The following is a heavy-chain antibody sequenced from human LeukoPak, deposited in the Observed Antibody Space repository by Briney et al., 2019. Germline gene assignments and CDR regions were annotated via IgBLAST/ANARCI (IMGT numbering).Heavy chain of an antibody. J-gene: IGHJ4*02. CDR3: VKDRGKSSGGGYYFDY. CDR1: GFTFSTYG. CDR2: ISDDGSNK. V-gene: IGHV3-30*18. Sequence: GGSLRLSCTASGFTFSTYGMHWVRQAPGKGLDWVAIISDDGSNKYYADSVKGRFTISRDNSKNTLYLQMSSLRAEDTAVYYCVKDRGKSSGGGYYFDYWGQGTLVTVSS. D-gene: IGHD6-19*01.